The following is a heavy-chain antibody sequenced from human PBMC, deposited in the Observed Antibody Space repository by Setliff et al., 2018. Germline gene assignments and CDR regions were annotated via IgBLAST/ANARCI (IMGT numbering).Heavy chain of an antibody. CDR3: ARDGLRYFDWLGAY. CDR2: ISARTGLT. D-gene: IGHD3-9*01. Sequence: GGSLRLSCEASGFTFSSYTMTWVRQAPGEGLEWVSGISARTGLTYYADSVKGRFTISRDNAKNSLYLQMNSLRAEDTAVYYCARDGLRYFDWLGAYWGQGTLVTVSS. J-gene: IGHJ4*02. V-gene: IGHV3-21*01. CDR1: GFTFSSYT.